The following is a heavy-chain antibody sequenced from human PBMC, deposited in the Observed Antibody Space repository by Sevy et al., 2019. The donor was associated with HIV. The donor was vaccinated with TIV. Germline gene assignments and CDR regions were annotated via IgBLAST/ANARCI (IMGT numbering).Heavy chain of an antibody. V-gene: IGHV3-23*01. Sequence: GGSLRLSCAASGFTFSTYAMSWVRQAPGKGLEWVSGISGSGISIYYAGSVKGRFTTSRDNSKNTLILQMNSLRAEETAIYYCAKELPGYQYDSSGNLDTWGQGRLVTVSS. D-gene: IGHD6-19*01. CDR1: GFTFSTYA. CDR3: AKELPGYQYDSSGNLDT. CDR2: ISGSGISI. J-gene: IGHJ5*02.